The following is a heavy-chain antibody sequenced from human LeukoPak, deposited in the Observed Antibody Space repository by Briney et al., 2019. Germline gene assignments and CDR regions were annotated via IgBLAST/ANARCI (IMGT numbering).Heavy chain of an antibody. V-gene: IGHV3-30*18. Sequence: TGRSLRLSCAASGFIFSNYGMHWVRQGPGKGLEWVAVISYDGRNEYYADSVEGRFTISRDNSKNTLYLQMNSLRAEDTAVYYCAKGRSPYSYGYGGIDYWGQGTLVTVSS. CDR1: GFIFSNYG. D-gene: IGHD5-18*01. CDR3: AKGRSPYSYGYGGIDY. CDR2: ISYDGRNE. J-gene: IGHJ4*02.